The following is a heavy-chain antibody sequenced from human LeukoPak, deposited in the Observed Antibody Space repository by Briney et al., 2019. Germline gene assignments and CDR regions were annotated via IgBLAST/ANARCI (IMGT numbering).Heavy chain of an antibody. CDR1: GGSFSGYY. Sequence: SETLSLTCAVYGGSFSGYYWSWIRQPPGKGLEWIGEINHSGSTNYNPSLKSRVTISVDTSKNQFSLKLSSVTAADTAVYYCASGGAMGYYYYGMDVWGQGTTVTVSS. V-gene: IGHV4-34*01. J-gene: IGHJ6*02. CDR2: INHSGST. CDR3: ASGGAMGYYYYGMDV. D-gene: IGHD5-18*01.